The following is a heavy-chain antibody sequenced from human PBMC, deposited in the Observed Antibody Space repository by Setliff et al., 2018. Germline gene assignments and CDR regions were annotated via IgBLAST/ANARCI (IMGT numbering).Heavy chain of an antibody. CDR3: ARTGTYRYFDY. D-gene: IGHD1-1*01. CDR1: GASLNSGTYY. CDR2: IYYRGDT. J-gene: IGHJ4*02. V-gene: IGHV4-39*01. Sequence: SSETLSLTCTVSGASLNSGTYYWGWIRQPPGKGLEWIGRIYYRGDTYYNPSLKGRLTISVDTAQNQFSLRLTSVTAADTAVYYCARTGTYRYFDYWGQGALVTV.